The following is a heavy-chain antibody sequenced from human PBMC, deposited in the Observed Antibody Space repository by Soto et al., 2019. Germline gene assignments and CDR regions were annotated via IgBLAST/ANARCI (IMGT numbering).Heavy chain of an antibody. V-gene: IGHV4-59*01. CDR1: GGSISSYY. Sequence: SETLSLTCTVSGGSISSYYWSWIRQPPGQGLEWIGYIYYSGSTNYNPSLKSRVTISVDTSKNQFSLNLSSVTAAYTALYYCAGGLHDFDRWGPGTMVIFS. J-gene: IGHJ3*01. CDR2: IYYSGST. CDR3: AGGLHDFDR.